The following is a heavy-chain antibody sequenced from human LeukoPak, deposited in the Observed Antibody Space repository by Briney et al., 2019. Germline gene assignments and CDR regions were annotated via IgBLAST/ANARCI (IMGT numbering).Heavy chain of an antibody. Sequence: SVKVSCKASGGTFNNYAITWLRQAPGQGLEWMGGVIPIFGTTNYAQKFQGRVTINADESTDTANMELSSLRSEDTAVYYCARALDILVVPGADNWLDPWGQGTLVTVSS. CDR1: GGTFNNYA. V-gene: IGHV1-69*13. J-gene: IGHJ5*02. CDR3: ARALDILVVPGADNWLDP. CDR2: VIPIFGTT. D-gene: IGHD2-2*01.